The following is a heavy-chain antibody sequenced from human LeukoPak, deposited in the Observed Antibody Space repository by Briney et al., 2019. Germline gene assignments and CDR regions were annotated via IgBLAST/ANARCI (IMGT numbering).Heavy chain of an antibody. J-gene: IGHJ5*02. V-gene: IGHV4-4*07. CDR2: IYTSGST. D-gene: IGHD5-18*01. CDR3: ARHRYVDTAMGSNWFDP. Sequence: SETLSLTCTVSGGSISSYYWSWIRQPAGKGLEWIGRIYTSGSTNYNPSLKSRVTMSVDTSKNQISLNLSSVTAADTAVYYCARHRYVDTAMGSNWFDPWGQGSLVTVSS. CDR1: GGSISSYY.